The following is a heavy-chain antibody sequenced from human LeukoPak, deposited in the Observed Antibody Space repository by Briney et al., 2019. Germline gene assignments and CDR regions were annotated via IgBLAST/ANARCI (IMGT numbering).Heavy chain of an antibody. V-gene: IGHV1-3*01. CDR2: INAGNGNT. D-gene: IGHD6-19*01. CDR1: GYTFTSYA. J-gene: IGHJ4*02. CDR3: ARSPFPYSSGWYYFDY. Sequence: ASVKVSCKASGYTFTSYAMPWVRQAPGQRLEWMGCINAGNGNTKYSQKFQGRVTITRDTSASTAYMELSSLRSEDTAVYYCARSPFPYSSGWYYFDYWGQGTLVTVSS.